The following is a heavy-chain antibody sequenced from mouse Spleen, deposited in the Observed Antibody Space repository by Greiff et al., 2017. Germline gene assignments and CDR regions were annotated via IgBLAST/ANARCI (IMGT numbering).Heavy chain of an antibody. CDR2: INPDSSTI. J-gene: IGHJ4*01. V-gene: IGHV4-1*01. D-gene: IGHD4-1*01. CDR1: GIAFSRYW. Sequence: EVMLVESGGGLVQPGGSLKLSCAASGIAFSRYWMSWVRRAPGKGLEWIGEINPDSSTIYYAPSLKDKFIISRDNAKNTLYLQMSKVRSEDTALDYCARRWGDAMDYWGQGTSGTVSS. CDR3: ARRWGDAMDY.